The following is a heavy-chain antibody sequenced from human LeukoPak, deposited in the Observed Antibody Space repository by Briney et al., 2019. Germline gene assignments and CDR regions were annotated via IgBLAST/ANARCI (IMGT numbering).Heavy chain of an antibody. D-gene: IGHD2/OR15-2a*01. CDR3: AKDCNGNCYVHY. CDR1: GFSFSSYG. Sequence: PGGSLRLSCAASGFSFSSYGMQWVRQAPGKGLEWVAFIRHDGNNKYYVDSVKGRFTISRDNSKNTMYLQMNSLRPEDTAVYYCAKDCNGNCYVHYWGQGILVTVSS. V-gene: IGHV3-30*02. CDR2: IRHDGNNK. J-gene: IGHJ4*02.